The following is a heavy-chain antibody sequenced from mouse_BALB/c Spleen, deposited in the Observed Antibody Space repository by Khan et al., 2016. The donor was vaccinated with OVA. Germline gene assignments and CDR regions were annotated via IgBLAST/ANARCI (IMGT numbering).Heavy chain of an antibody. CDR1: GFSFSSYS. CDR3: TSPRGFFRRNPYFDI. D-gene: IGHD2-1*01. V-gene: IGHV5-6-4*01. J-gene: IGHJ2*01. CDR2: ISSGGSYT. Sequence: EVELVESGGGLVRPGGSLKLSCGASGFSFSSYSMSWVRQTPEKRLEWVATISSGGSYTYYPDSVKGRFTISRDNAKNTLYLQLSSLKSEDSAMSYCTSPRGFFRRNPYFDIFVQGPPLTVSS.